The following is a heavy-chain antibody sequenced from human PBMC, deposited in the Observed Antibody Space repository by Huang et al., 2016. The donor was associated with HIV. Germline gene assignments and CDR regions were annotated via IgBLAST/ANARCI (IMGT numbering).Heavy chain of an antibody. Sequence: EVRLVESGGGLVQPGGSLRLSCAASGFTFSSYWMHWVRQAPGKGLVWVSRINSDGSSSGDADSVKGRFTISRDNAKNTLYLQMNSLRAEDTAVYYCVRDPRIQSWLNYFDYWGQGTLVSVSS. J-gene: IGHJ4*02. V-gene: IGHV3-74*01. CDR1: GFTFSSYW. D-gene: IGHD3-22*01. CDR2: INSDGSSS. CDR3: VRDPRIQSWLNYFDY.